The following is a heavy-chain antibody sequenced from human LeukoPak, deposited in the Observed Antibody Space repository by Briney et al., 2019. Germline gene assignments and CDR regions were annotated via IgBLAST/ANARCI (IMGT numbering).Heavy chain of an antibody. D-gene: IGHD2-15*01. CDR2: IRYDGSNK. CDR3: ARDGVVVAATPSYWFDP. Sequence: PGGSLRLSCAASGFSFSSYEMNWVRQAPGKGLEWVAFIRYDGSNKYYADSVKGRFTISRDNPKNTLYLQMNSLRAEDTAVYYCARDGVVVAATPSYWFDPWGQGTLVTVSS. V-gene: IGHV3-30*02. CDR1: GFSFSSYE. J-gene: IGHJ5*02.